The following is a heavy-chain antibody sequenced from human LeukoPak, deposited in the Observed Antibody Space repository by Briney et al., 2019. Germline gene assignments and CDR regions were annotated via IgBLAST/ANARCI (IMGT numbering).Heavy chain of an antibody. CDR2: INPNSGGT. CDR3: ARANIVVVPAAMGY. CDR1: GYTFTGYY. J-gene: IGHJ4*02. D-gene: IGHD2-2*01. Sequence: ASVKVSCKASGYTFTGYYMHWVRQAPGQGLEWMGWINPNSGGTNYAQKFQGWVTMTRDTSISTAYMELSRLRSDDTAVYYCARANIVVVPAAMGYWGQGTLVTVSS. V-gene: IGHV1-2*04.